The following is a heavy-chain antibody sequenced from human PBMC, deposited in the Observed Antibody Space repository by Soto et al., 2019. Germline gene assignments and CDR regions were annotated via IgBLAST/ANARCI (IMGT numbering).Heavy chain of an antibody. D-gene: IGHD1-26*01. J-gene: IGHJ4*02. CDR3: ARLGGSYAVPHFDY. Sequence: PSETLSLTCTVSGGSISSSSYYWGWIRQPPGKGLEWIGSVYYSGTTTNYNPSLKSRVTLSVDTSKNQFSLKLSPVTAADTAVYYCARLGGSYAVPHFDYWGQGTLVTVSS. V-gene: IGHV4-39*07. CDR2: VYYSGTTT. CDR1: GGSISSSSYY.